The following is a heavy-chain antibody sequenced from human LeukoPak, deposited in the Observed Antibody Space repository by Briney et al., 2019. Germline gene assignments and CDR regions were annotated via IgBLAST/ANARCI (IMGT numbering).Heavy chain of an antibody. J-gene: IGHJ4*02. CDR1: GFTFSAYA. V-gene: IGHV3-23*01. CDR3: ANPGGGY. D-gene: IGHD3-16*01. Sequence: GGSLRLSCSASGFTFSAYAMYWVRQAPGKGLEWVSSSGSGGSTYYADSVKGRFTISRDNSKNTLYLQMNSLRAEDTAVYYCANPGGGYWGQGTLVTVSS. CDR2: SGSGGST.